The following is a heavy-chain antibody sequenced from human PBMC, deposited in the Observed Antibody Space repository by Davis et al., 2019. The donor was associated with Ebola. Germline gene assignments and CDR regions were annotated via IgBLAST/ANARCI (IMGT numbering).Heavy chain of an antibody. Sequence: PGGSLRLSCAASGFTFSSYWMHWVRQAPGKGLVWVSRINSDGSSTSYADSVKGRFTISRDNAKNTLYLQMNSLRAEDTAVYYCAREGGDGYTIDYWGQGTLVTVSS. CDR2: INSDGSST. CDR1: GFTFSSYW. D-gene: IGHD5-24*01. CDR3: AREGGDGYTIDY. V-gene: IGHV3-74*01. J-gene: IGHJ4*02.